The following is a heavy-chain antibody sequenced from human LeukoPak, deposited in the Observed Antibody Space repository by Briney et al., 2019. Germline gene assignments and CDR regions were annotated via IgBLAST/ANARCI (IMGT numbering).Heavy chain of an antibody. D-gene: IGHD2-15*01. CDR3: ARDQPSVGWGFDS. CDR1: GFTFSAYR. Sequence: GGSLRLSCAASGFTFSAYRMNWVRHTPGKGLEWVANINGRGITIHYADSFRGRFTISRDNTKNSLTLQMNNLRAEDTGLYYCARDQPSVGWGFDSWGGGTLVIVSS. J-gene: IGHJ4*02. CDR2: INGRGITI. V-gene: IGHV3-48*04.